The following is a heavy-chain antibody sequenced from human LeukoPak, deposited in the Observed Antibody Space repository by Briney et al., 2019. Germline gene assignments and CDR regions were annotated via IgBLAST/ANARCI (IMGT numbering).Heavy chain of an antibody. CDR3: ARVRLDRSERFLDAFEN. CDR1: GFTVSSNY. Sequence: GGSLRLSCAASGFTVSSNYMSWVRQAPGKGLEWVSSIYSGGSTYYADSVKGRFTISRDNSKNTVDLQMNSLRAEDTAVYYCARVRLDRSERFLDAFENWGQGTMVTVSS. J-gene: IGHJ3*02. V-gene: IGHV3-53*01. CDR2: IYSGGST. D-gene: IGHD3-3*01.